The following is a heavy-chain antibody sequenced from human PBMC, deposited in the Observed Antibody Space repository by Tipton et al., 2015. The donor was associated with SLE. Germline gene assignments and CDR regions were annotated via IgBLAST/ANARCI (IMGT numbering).Heavy chain of an antibody. CDR1: GGSFSGYY. Sequence: TLSLTCAVYGGSFSGYYWSWIRQPPGKGLEWIGEINPSGSANYNPPLKSRVTISVDTSKKQFSLKLSSVTAADTAVFYCARAIGRVLPMDVWGKGTTVTVSS. V-gene: IGHV4-34*01. D-gene: IGHD1-26*01. CDR3: ARAIGRVLPMDV. CDR2: INPSGSA. J-gene: IGHJ6*03.